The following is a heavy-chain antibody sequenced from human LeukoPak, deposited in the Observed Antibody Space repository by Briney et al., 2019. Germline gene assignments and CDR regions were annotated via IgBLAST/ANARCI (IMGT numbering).Heavy chain of an antibody. CDR3: ARAIDYSNYGHYYYMDV. CDR2: IYSGGST. CDR1: GFTVSSNY. Sequence: PGGSLRLSCAASGFTVSSNYMSWVRQAPGKGLEWVSVIYSGGSTYYADSVKGRFTISRDNSKNTLYLQMNSLRAEDTAVYYCARAIDYSNYGHYYYMDVWGKGTTVTVSS. V-gene: IGHV3-53*01. J-gene: IGHJ6*03. D-gene: IGHD4-11*01.